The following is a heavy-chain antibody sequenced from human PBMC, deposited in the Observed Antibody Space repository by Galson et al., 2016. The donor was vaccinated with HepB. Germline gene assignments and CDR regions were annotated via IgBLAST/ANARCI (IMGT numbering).Heavy chain of an antibody. CDR2: IRNKANNYAT. Sequence: SLRLSCAASGFTFSESAIHWVRQSSGKGLEWVGRIRNKANNYATAYAAAVKGRFTISRDDSKNTAYLQFSSLKTEDTAVYFCARLAVSDEVGDDYFDYWGQGTLVTVAS. D-gene: IGHD3-16*01. V-gene: IGHV3-73*01. J-gene: IGHJ4*02. CDR1: GFTFSESA. CDR3: ARLAVSDEVGDDYFDY.